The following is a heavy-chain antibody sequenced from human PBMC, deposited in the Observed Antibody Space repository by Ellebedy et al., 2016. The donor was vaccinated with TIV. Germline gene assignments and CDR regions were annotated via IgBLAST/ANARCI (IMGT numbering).Heavy chain of an antibody. J-gene: IGHJ4*02. CDR1: GGTFSNYV. D-gene: IGHD6-19*01. Sequence: AASVKVSCKASGGTFSNYVISWVRQPPGQGLEWMGRIIPILGIANYAQKFQGRVTITADKSTSTAYMELSSMRTEETAVFYCARTVSYSSGWYGYWGQGTLVTVSS. V-gene: IGHV1-69*04. CDR2: IIPILGIA. CDR3: ARTVSYSSGWYGY.